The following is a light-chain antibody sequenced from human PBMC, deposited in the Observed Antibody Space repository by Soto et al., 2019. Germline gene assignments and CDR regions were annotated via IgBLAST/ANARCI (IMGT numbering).Light chain of an antibody. CDR2: TVS. CDR1: QSLVYSDGNTY. J-gene: IGKJ4*01. Sequence: DVVMTQSPLSLPVTLGQPASISCRSSQSLVYSDGNTYLNWFQQRPGQSPRRLRYTVSNRDSGVPDRLSGSGSGADFTLKISRVEAEEVGVYYCIQNTHWPRTCGGGTKVEIK. V-gene: IGKV2-30*01. CDR3: IQNTHWPRT.